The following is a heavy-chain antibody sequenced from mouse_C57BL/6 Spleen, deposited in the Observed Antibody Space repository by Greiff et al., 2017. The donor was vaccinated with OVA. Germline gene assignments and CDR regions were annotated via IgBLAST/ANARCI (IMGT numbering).Heavy chain of an antibody. CDR2: ISSGSSTL. Sequence: VKLVASGGGLVKPGGSLTLSCAASLFTFSDYGMHWVRQAPEKGLEWVAYISSGSSTLYYADTVKGRFTISRYNAKNTLFLQMTSLRSEDTAMYYCARQYYGRSHYCDYGGQGNTLTVSS. V-gene: IGHV5-17*01. J-gene: IGHJ2*01. D-gene: IGHD1-1*01. CDR3: ARQYYGRSHYCDY. CDR1: LFTFSDYG.